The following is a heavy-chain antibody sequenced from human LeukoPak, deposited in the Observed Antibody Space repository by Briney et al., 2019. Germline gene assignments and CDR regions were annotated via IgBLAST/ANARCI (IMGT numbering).Heavy chain of an antibody. D-gene: IGHD3-16*02. J-gene: IGHJ6*03. CDR2: IKQDGSEK. CDR3: ARGPVSVWGNYRYHHHRMDV. V-gene: IGHV3-7*01. Sequence: GGSLRLSCAASGFTFSSYWMSWVRQAPGNGLEWVANIKQDGSEKYYVDSVKGRFTISRDNAKNSLYLQMNSLRAEDTAVYYCARGPVSVWGNYRYHHHRMDVWGKGTTVTVSS. CDR1: GFTFSSYW.